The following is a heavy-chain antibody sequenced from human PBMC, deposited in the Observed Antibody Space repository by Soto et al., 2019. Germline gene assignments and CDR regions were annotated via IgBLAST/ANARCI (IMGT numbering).Heavy chain of an antibody. J-gene: IGHJ4*02. D-gene: IGHD1-1*01. CDR2: IWYDGSNK. CDR3: ARESEPDTHHFDY. Sequence: QVQLVESGGGVVQPGRSLRLSCAASGFTFSSYGMHWVRQAPGKGLEWVAVIWYDGSNKYYADSVKGRFTISRDNSKNPLYLQMNSLRAEDTAVYYCARESEPDTHHFDYWGQGTLVTVSS. CDR1: GFTFSSYG. V-gene: IGHV3-33*01.